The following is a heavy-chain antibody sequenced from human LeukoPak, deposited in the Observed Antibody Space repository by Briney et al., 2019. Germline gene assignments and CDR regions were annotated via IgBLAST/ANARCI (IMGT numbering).Heavy chain of an antibody. Sequence: PSETLSLTCAVYGGSFSGYYWSWIRQPPGKGLEWIGEINHSGSTNYNPSLKSRATISVDTSKNQFSLKLSSVTAADTAVYYCARGRRLTRGAFDIWGQGTMVTVSS. D-gene: IGHD3-10*01. V-gene: IGHV4-34*01. CDR3: ARGRRLTRGAFDI. CDR1: GGSFSGYY. J-gene: IGHJ3*02. CDR2: INHSGST.